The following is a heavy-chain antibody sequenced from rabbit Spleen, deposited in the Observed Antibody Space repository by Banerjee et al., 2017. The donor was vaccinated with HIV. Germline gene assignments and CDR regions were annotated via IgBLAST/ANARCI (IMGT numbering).Heavy chain of an antibody. Sequence: QEQLVESGGGLVQPEGSLTLTCTASGFSFSSSGYMCWVRQAPGKGLEWIACIYDGSSGSTYYASWAKGRFTISKTSSTTVTLQMTSLTVADTATYFCARANSNTYYGMDLWGPGTLVTVS. CDR3: ARANSNTYYGMDL. J-gene: IGHJ6*01. D-gene: IGHD4-1*01. V-gene: IGHV1S45*01. CDR1: GFSFSSSGY. CDR2: IYDGSSGST.